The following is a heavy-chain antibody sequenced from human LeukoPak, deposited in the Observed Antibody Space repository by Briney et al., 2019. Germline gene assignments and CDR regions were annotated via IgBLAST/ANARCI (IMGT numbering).Heavy chain of an antibody. V-gene: IGHV1-2*02. CDR3: ARGGQLGLYYYYYMDV. CDR1: GFTFTAYY. CDR2: INPNRGGT. J-gene: IGHJ6*03. Sequence: ASVKVSCKASGFTFTAYYMHWVRQAPGQRLEWMGWINPNRGGTNYAQKFQGRVTMTRDTSISTAYMELSRLRSDDTAVYYCARGGQLGLYYYYYMDVWGKGTTVTVSS. D-gene: IGHD6-6*01.